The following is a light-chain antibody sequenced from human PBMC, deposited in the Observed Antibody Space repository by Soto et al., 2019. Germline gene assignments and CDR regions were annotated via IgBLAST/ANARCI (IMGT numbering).Light chain of an antibody. CDR2: GNN. J-gene: IGLJ1*01. CDR3: QSFDNSLSGSRV. V-gene: IGLV1-40*01. CDR1: SSNIGAGYD. Sequence: QSVLTQPPSVSGAPGQRVTISCTGSSSNIGAGYDVHWYKQLPGTAPKVLIYGNNNRPSGVPDRFSGSKSGTSAFLAITGLQAEDEADYYCQSFDNSLSGSRVFGTGTKLTVL.